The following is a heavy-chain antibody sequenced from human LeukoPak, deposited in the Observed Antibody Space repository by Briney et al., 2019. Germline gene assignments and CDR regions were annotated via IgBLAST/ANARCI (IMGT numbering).Heavy chain of an antibody. Sequence: PSETLSLTCTVSGYSISSGYYWGWIRQPPGKGLEWIGSIYHSGSTYYNPSLKSRVTISVDTSKNPFSLKLSSVTAPATAVYYCASRYSSSFFFDYWGQGNLVTVSS. CDR2: IYHSGST. V-gene: IGHV4-38-2*02. CDR3: ASRYSSSFFFDY. D-gene: IGHD6-13*01. J-gene: IGHJ4*02. CDR1: GYSISSGYY.